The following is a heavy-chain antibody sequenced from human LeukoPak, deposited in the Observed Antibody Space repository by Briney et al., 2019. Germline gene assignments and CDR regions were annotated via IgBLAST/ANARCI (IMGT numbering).Heavy chain of an antibody. J-gene: IGHJ3*02. CDR3: AREGLWVGPDSGKTRHPYWEI. D-gene: IGHD2-21*01. CDR2: IKQYGSDK. Sequence: GGPLRLSCAASGFPLSSYWMRWVRQARGKALQGVANIKQYGSDKYYVDSVKGRFTNSRDNAKNSLNLQMSSQRAEDTAVYYCAREGLWVGPDSGKTRHPYWEIWGQGTMVTVSS. CDR1: GFPLSSYW. V-gene: IGHV3-7*04.